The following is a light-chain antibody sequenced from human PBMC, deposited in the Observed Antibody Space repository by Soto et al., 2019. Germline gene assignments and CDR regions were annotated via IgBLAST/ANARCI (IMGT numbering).Light chain of an antibody. CDR3: CSYAGSSTLV. CDR1: SSDVGGYNY. CDR2: EGS. J-gene: IGLJ2*01. Sequence: QSALTQPASVSGSPGQSITISCTATSSDVGGYNYVSWYQQHPGKAPKLMIYEGSKRPSGVSNRFSGSKSGNTASLTISGLQAEDEADYYCCSYAGSSTLVFGGGTKVTVL. V-gene: IGLV2-23*01.